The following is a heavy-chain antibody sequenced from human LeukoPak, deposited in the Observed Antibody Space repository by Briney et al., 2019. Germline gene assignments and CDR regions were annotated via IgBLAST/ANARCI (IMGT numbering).Heavy chain of an antibody. Sequence: PGGSLRLSCVASGFTFGKYWMSWVRQAPGKGLEWVANIKLDGSEKNYVDSVKGRFTISRDNAKNTLYLQMNSLRADDTAVYYCARDQGYNWNDIWGQGTLVTVSS. V-gene: IGHV3-7*01. CDR1: GFTFGKYW. CDR2: IKLDGSEK. D-gene: IGHD6-13*01. J-gene: IGHJ5*02. CDR3: ARDQGYNWNDI.